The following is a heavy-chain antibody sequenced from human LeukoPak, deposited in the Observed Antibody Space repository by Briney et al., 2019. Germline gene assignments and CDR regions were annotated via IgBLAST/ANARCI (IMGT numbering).Heavy chain of an antibody. CDR1: GFTFNNYA. J-gene: IGHJ4*02. CDR2: ISGSGGST. V-gene: IGHV3-23*01. CDR3: AKESAYSGYGTVGYFDY. D-gene: IGHD5-12*01. Sequence: GGSLRLSCAASGFTFNNYAMNWVRQAPGKGLEWVSGISGSGGSTYYTDSVKGRFTISRDKSKNTLYLQMNSLRAEDTAVYYCAKESAYSGYGTVGYFDYWGQGTLVTVSS.